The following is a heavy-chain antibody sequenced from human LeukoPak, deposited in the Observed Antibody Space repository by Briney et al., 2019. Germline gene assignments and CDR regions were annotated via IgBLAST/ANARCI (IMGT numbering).Heavy chain of an antibody. CDR3: AKNDCSGGSCYSQYFQH. CDR1: GFTFSSYG. Sequence: GRSLRLSCAASGFTFSSYGMHWVRQVPGKGLEWVAVISYDGSNKYYADSVKGRFTISRDNSKNTLYLQMNSLRAEDTAVYYCAKNDCSGGSCYSQYFQHWGQGTLVTVSS. CDR2: ISYDGSNK. D-gene: IGHD2-15*01. J-gene: IGHJ1*01. V-gene: IGHV3-30*18.